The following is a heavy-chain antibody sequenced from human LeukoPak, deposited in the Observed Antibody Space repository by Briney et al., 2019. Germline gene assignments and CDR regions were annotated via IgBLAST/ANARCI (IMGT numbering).Heavy chain of an antibody. CDR2: INHSGST. CDR1: GGSFSGYY. CDR3: ARHSGTGVWGSYRYPFDY. D-gene: IGHD3-16*02. V-gene: IGHV4-34*01. J-gene: IGHJ4*02. Sequence: PSETLSLTCAVYGGSFSGYYWSWIRQPPGKGPEWIGEINHSGSTNYNPSLKSRVTIPVDTSKNQFSLKLSSVTAADTAVYYCARHSGTGVWGSYRYPFDYWGQGTLVTVSS.